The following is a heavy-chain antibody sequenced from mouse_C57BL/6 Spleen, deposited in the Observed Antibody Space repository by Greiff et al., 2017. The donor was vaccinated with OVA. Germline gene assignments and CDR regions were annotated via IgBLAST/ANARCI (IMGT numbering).Heavy chain of an antibody. D-gene: IGHD2-1*01. Sequence: EVQLVESGGGLVKPGGSLKLSCAASGFTFSDYGMHWVRQAPEKGLEWVAYISSGSSTIYYADTVKGRFTISRDNAKNTLFLQMTSLRSEDTAMYYCASPIYYGNGMDYWGQGTSVTVSS. J-gene: IGHJ4*01. CDR3: ASPIYYGNGMDY. CDR1: GFTFSDYG. V-gene: IGHV5-17*01. CDR2: ISSGSSTI.